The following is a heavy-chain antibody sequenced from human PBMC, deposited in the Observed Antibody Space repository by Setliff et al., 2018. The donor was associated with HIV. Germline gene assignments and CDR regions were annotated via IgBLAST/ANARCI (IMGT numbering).Heavy chain of an antibody. CDR2: INPNSGGT. V-gene: IGHV1-2*06. CDR1: GYTFTDNY. J-gene: IGHJ5*02. CDR3: ARGPPLGP. D-gene: IGHD3-16*01. Sequence: GASVKVSCKASGYTFTDNYMHWVRQAPGQGLEWMGRINPNSGGTNYAQKLQGRVTMTRDTFTSTAYMELSSLRSEDTAVYYCARGPPLGPWGQGTLVTVSS.